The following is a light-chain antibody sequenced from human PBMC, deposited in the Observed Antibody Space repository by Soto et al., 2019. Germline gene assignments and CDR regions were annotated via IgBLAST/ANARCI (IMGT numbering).Light chain of an antibody. CDR3: SSYTSSSTYV. Sequence: QSRLAEPASVSESPGQSMTISCTGTSSDVGGYNYVSWYQQHPGKAPKLMIYDVSNWPSGVSNRFSGSKSGNTASLTISGLQAEDEADYYCSSYTSSSTYVFGTGTKVTVL. CDR2: DVS. J-gene: IGLJ1*01. V-gene: IGLV2-14*01. CDR1: SSDVGGYNY.